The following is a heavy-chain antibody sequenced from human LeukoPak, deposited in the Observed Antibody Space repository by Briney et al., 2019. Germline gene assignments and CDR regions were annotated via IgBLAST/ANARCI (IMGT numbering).Heavy chain of an antibody. V-gene: IGHV4-34*01. D-gene: IGHD5-18*01. CDR1: GFTVSSNY. Sequence: GSLRLSCAASGFTVSSNYMSWIRQPPGKGLEWIGEINHSGSTNYNSSLKSRVTISVDTSKNQFSLKLRSVTAADTAVYYCARLAALVTLDYWGQGTLVTVSS. CDR2: INHSGST. J-gene: IGHJ4*02. CDR3: ARLAALVTLDY.